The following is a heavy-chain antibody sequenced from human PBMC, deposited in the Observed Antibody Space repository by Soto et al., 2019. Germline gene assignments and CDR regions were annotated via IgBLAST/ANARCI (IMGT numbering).Heavy chain of an antibody. CDR3: ARPLLLWLGSNQGYWFDP. Sequence: PSETLSLTCTVSGGSISSSSYYWGWIRQPPGKGLEWIGSIYYSGSTYYNPSLKSRVTISVDTSKNQFSLKLSSVTAADTAVYYCARPLLLWLGSNQGYWFDPWGQGTLVTVSS. CDR2: IYYSGST. J-gene: IGHJ5*02. V-gene: IGHV4-39*01. D-gene: IGHD3-10*01. CDR1: GGSISSSSYY.